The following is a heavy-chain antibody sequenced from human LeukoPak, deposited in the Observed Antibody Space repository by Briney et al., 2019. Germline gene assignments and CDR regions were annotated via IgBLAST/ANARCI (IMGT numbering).Heavy chain of an antibody. CDR3: ARGTKYDFWSGYYTFDY. J-gene: IGHJ4*02. D-gene: IGHD3-3*01. CDR1: GFTFSSYW. Sequence: GGSLRLSCVASGFTFSSYWMTWVRQAPGKGLEWVAVISYDGSNKHYADSVKGRFTISRDNSKNTLYLQMNSLRAEDTAVYYCARGTKYDFWSGYYTFDYWGQGTLVTVSS. V-gene: IGHV3-30-3*01. CDR2: ISYDGSNK.